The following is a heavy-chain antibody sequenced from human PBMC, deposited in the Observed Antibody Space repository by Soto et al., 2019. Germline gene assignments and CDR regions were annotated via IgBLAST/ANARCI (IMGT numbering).Heavy chain of an antibody. Sequence: GGSLRLSCAASGFTFSDYYMSWIRQAPGKGLEWVSYISSSGSTIYYADSVKGRFTISRDNAKNSLYLQMNSLRAEDTAVHYCASASAVAGTGAFDYWGQGTLVTVSS. D-gene: IGHD6-19*01. CDR3: ASASAVAGTGAFDY. V-gene: IGHV3-11*01. CDR2: ISSSGSTI. CDR1: GFTFSDYY. J-gene: IGHJ4*02.